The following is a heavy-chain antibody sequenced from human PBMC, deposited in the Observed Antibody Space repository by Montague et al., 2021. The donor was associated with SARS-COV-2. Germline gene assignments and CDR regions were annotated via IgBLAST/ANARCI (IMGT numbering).Heavy chain of an antibody. CDR3: ARQVGTMIVVVIIKLRYYFDY. CDR2: IYYSGST. J-gene: IGHJ4*02. V-gene: IGHV4-34*01. CDR1: GGSFSGYY. Sequence: SETLSLTCAVYGGSFSGYYWSRIRQPPGKGLEWIGSIYYSGSTYYNPSLKSRVTISVDTSKNQFSLKLSSVTAADTAVYYCARQVGTMIVVVIIKLRYYFDYWGQGTLVTVSS. D-gene: IGHD3-22*01.